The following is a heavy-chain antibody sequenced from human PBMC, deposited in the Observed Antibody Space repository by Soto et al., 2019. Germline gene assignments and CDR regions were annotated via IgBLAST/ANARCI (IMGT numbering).Heavy chain of an antibody. D-gene: IGHD3-22*01. V-gene: IGHV3-48*02. J-gene: IGHJ4*02. Sequence: RLSCAASGFTFISYSMNWVRQAPVKGLEWVSYISSSSSTIYYADSVKGRFTISRDNAKNSLYLQMNSLRDEDTAVYYCARDRDDSIGYYYPGPYFDYWDQGLLVTVSS. CDR2: ISSSSSTI. CDR3: ARDRDDSIGYYYPGPYFDY. CDR1: GFTFISYS.